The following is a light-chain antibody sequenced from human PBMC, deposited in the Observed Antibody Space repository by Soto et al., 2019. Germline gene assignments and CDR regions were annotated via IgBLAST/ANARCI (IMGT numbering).Light chain of an antibody. V-gene: IGLV1-44*01. J-gene: IGLJ3*02. CDR1: KSNIGDNP. Sequence: QSVLTQPPSVSGTPGQRVIISCSGSKSNIGDNPVNWFQQFPGTAPKLLIFSNDERPSGVPERFSGSKSGASASLAISGLQSDDEADYSCATWDDSLNGWVFGGGTKLTVL. CDR3: ATWDDSLNGWV. CDR2: SND.